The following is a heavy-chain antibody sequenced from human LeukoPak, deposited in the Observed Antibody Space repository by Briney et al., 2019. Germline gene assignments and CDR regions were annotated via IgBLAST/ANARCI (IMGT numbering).Heavy chain of an antibody. Sequence: GGSLRLSCAASGFTFSSYWMSWVRQAPGKGLEWVANIKQDGSEKYYVDSVKGRFTISRDNAKNSLYLQMNSLRAEDTAVYYCASCYSKGWFDPWGQGTLVTVSS. CDR1: GFTFSSYW. CDR3: ASCYSKGWFDP. D-gene: IGHD4-11*01. V-gene: IGHV3-7*01. J-gene: IGHJ5*02. CDR2: IKQDGSEK.